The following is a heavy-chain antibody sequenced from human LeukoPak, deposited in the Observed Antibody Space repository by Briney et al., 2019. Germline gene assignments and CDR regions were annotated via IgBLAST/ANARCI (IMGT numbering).Heavy chain of an antibody. V-gene: IGHV3-23*01. Sequence: GGSLRLSCAASGFTFSSYAMSWVRQAPGKGLEWVSALSGSGGSTYYADSVKGRFTISRDNSKNTLYLQMNSLRAEDTAVYYCARGYYYDSSGYYVALDYWGQGTLVTVSS. CDR1: GFTFSSYA. CDR2: LSGSGGST. CDR3: ARGYYYDSSGYYVALDY. J-gene: IGHJ4*02. D-gene: IGHD3-22*01.